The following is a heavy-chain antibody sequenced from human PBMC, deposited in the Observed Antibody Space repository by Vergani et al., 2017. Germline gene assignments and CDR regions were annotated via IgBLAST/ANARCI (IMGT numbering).Heavy chain of an antibody. V-gene: IGHV1-69*13. CDR1: GGTFSSYA. Sequence: QVQLVQSGAEVKKPGSSVKVSCKASGGTFSSYAISWVRQAPGQGLEWMGRISPIFGTANYAQKFQGRVTITADESTSTAYMELSSLRSEDTAVYYCARSCSGGSCYLYYYYGMDVWGQGTTVTVSS. D-gene: IGHD2-15*01. J-gene: IGHJ6*02. CDR3: ARSCSGGSCYLYYYYGMDV. CDR2: ISPIFGTA.